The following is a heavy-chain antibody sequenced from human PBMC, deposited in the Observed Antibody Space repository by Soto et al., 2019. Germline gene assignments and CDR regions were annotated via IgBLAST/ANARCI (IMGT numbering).Heavy chain of an antibody. CDR2: IYYNRTT. D-gene: IGHD4-17*01. V-gene: IGHV4-30-4*01. J-gene: IGHJ6*02. CDR3: VRDRGDYSANSYYYDMDV. Sequence: QVQLQGSGPGLLKPSQTLSLTCTVSGGSISSGEYYWSWVRQPPGKGLEWIGHIYYNRTTYYNPSRKSRVTIPVDTSKTRFSLKLSSVTAADSAVYYCVRDRGDYSANSYYYDMDVWGQGTTVTVS. CDR1: GGSISSGEYY.